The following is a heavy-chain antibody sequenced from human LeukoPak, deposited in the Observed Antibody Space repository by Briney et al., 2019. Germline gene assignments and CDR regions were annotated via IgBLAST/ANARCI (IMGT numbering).Heavy chain of an antibody. V-gene: IGHV4-39*01. CDR1: GGSISSSSYY. CDR2: IYYSGST. Sequence: SETLSLTCTVSGGSISSSSYYWGWIRQPPGKGLEWIGSIYYSGSTYYNPSLKSRVTISVDTSKNQFSLKLSSVTAADTAVYYCARSIVVVTAIGYYYYGMDVWGQGTTVTVSS. J-gene: IGHJ6*02. CDR3: ARSIVVVTAIGYYYYGMDV. D-gene: IGHD2-21*02.